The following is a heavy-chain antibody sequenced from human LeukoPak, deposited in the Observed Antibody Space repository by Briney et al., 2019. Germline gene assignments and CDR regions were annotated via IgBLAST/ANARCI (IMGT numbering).Heavy chain of an antibody. CDR3: ARDFRAGDIVVVTAYDAFDI. Sequence: SVKVSCKASGGTLSSYAISWVRQAPGQGLEWMGGIIPIFGTANYAQKFQGRVTITADESTSTAYMELSSLRSEDTVVYYCARDFRAGDIVVVTAYDAFDIWGQGTMVTVSS. D-gene: IGHD2-21*02. J-gene: IGHJ3*02. V-gene: IGHV1-69*13. CDR2: IIPIFGTA. CDR1: GGTLSSYA.